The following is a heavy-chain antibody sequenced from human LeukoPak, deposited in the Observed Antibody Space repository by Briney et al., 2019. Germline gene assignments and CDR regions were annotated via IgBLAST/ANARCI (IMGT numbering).Heavy chain of an antibody. CDR1: GYTFTGYY. D-gene: IGHD4-17*01. J-gene: IGHJ6*02. V-gene: IGHV1-2*04. CDR3: ARDRATVTNWDYYYGMDV. CDR2: INPSSGGT. Sequence: ASVKVSCKASGYTFTGYYMHWVRQAPGQGLEWMGWINPSSGGTNYAQKFQGWVTMTRDTSISTAYMELSRLRSDDTAVYYCARDRATVTNWDYYYGMDVWGQGTTVTVSS.